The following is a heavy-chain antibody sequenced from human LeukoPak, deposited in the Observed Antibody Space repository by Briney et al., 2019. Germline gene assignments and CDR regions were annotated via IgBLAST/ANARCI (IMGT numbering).Heavy chain of an antibody. CDR3: ARYITMILDGYYFDY. D-gene: IGHD3-22*01. J-gene: IGHJ4*02. Sequence: PSETLSLTCTVSGYSISSGYSWGWIRQPPGKGLEWIGSIWHSGSTYYNLSLKSRVTISVDTSKNQFSLQLSSVTAADTAVYYCARYITMILDGYYFDYWGQGTLVTVSS. CDR1: GYSISSGYS. CDR2: IWHSGST. V-gene: IGHV4-38-2*02.